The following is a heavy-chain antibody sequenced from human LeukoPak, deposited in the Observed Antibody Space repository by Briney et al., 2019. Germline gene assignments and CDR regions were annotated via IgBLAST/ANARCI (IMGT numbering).Heavy chain of an antibody. V-gene: IGHV3-23*01. J-gene: IGHJ4*02. CDR2: ISGSGDST. CDR3: ARDPVEMATMN. Sequence: GGSLRLSCAATGFIFSNYAMNWVRQAPGKGLEWVSIISGSGDSTHYADSVKGRFTISRDNAKNSLYLQMNSLRAEDTAVYYCARDPVEMATMNWGQGTLVTVSS. CDR1: GFIFSNYA. D-gene: IGHD5-24*01.